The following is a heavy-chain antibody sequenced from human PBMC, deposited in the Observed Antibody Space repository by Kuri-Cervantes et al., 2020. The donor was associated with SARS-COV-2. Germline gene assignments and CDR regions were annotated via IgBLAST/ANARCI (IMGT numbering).Heavy chain of an antibody. J-gene: IGHJ4*02. V-gene: IGHV4-59*12. D-gene: IGHD1-26*01. CDR3: ASQGVGAHRGQDY. Sequence: SETLSLTCTVSGGSISSYYWSWIRQPPGKGLEWIGYIYYSESTNYNPSLKSRVTISVDTSKTQFPLKLSSVTAADTAVYYCASQGVGAHRGQDYWGQGTLVTVSS. CDR1: GGSISSYY. CDR2: IYYSEST.